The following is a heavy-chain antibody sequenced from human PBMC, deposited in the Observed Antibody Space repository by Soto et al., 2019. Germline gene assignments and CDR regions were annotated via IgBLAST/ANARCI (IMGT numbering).Heavy chain of an antibody. J-gene: IGHJ5*02. Sequence: ASVKVSCKASGYTFTSYYMHWVRQAPGQGLEWMGIINPSGGSTSYAQKFQGRVTMTRDTSTSTVYMELSSLRSEDTAVYYCATTTVTTYWFDPWGQGTLVNVSS. D-gene: IGHD4-17*01. CDR2: INPSGGST. V-gene: IGHV1-46*01. CDR1: GYTFTSYY. CDR3: ATTTVTTYWFDP.